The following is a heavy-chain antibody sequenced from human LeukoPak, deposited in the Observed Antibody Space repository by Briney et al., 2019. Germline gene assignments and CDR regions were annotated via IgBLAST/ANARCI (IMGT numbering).Heavy chain of an antibody. CDR3: ARAYDSSGYSHTPPAFDI. Sequence: PGGSLRLSCAASGFTFDDYGMRWVRQAPGKGLEWVSGINWNGGSTGYADSVKGRFTISRDNAKNSLYLQMNSLRAEDTALYYCARAYDSSGYSHTPPAFDIWGQGTMVTVSS. J-gene: IGHJ3*02. V-gene: IGHV3-20*04. CDR1: GFTFDDYG. D-gene: IGHD3-22*01. CDR2: INWNGGST.